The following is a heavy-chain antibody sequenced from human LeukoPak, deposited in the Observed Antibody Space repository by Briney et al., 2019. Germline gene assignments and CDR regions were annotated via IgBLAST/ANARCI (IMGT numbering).Heavy chain of an antibody. CDR3: ARDVTTVTTPWFDP. Sequence: PETLSLTCTVSGGSISSYYWSWIRQPAGKGLEWIGRIYTSGSTNYNPSLKSRVTMSVDTSKNQFSLKLSSVTAADTAVYYCARDVTTVTTPWFDPWGQGTLVTVSS. V-gene: IGHV4-4*07. CDR1: GGSISSYY. D-gene: IGHD4-17*01. CDR2: IYTSGST. J-gene: IGHJ5*02.